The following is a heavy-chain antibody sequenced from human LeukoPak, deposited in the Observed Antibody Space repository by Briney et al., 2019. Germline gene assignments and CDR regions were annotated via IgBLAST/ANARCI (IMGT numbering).Heavy chain of an antibody. J-gene: IGHJ4*02. CDR1: GFTFSTYW. CDR2: INGDGTST. Sequence: GGSLRLSCAASGFTFSTYWMHWVRQAPGKGLVWVSHINGDGTSTSYADSVKGRFTISRDNSKNTLYLQMNSLRAEDTAVYYCARDQTGFCSGNSCLGSTFDYWGQGTLVTVSS. D-gene: IGHD2-2*01. V-gene: IGHV3-74*01. CDR3: ARDQTGFCSGNSCLGSTFDY.